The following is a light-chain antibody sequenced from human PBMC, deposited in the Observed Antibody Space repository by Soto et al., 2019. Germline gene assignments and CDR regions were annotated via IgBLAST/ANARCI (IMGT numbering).Light chain of an antibody. CDR2: DAS. CDR3: QQRSNWPLRT. J-gene: IGKJ4*01. Sequence: EIVLTQSPATLSLSPGERATLSCRASQSVSSYLAWYQQKPGQAPRLLIYDASNRATGIPARFSGSGSGTDFTLTISSLEPEDFAVYYCQQRSNWPLRTFGGGTKVESK. V-gene: IGKV3-11*01. CDR1: QSVSSY.